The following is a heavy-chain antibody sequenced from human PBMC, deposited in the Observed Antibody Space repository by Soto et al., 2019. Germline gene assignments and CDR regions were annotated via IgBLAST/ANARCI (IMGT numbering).Heavy chain of an antibody. D-gene: IGHD3-9*01. CDR1: GGSISSGGYS. CDR3: ARVYFPGPYYFDY. V-gene: IGHV4-30-2*01. J-gene: IGHJ4*02. Sequence: QLQLQESGSGLVKPSQTLSLTCAVSGGSISSGGYSWSWIRQPPGKVLEWIGYIYHSGSTYYNPSLKSRVTISVDRSKNQFSLKLSSVTAADTAVYYCARVYFPGPYYFDYWGEGTLVTVSS. CDR2: IYHSGST.